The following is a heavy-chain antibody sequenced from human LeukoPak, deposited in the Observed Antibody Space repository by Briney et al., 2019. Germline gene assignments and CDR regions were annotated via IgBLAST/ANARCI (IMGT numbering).Heavy chain of an antibody. J-gene: IGHJ5*02. D-gene: IGHD6-19*01. CDR1: GGSISSYY. CDR2: IYYSGST. Sequence: SETLSLTCTVSGGSISSYYWSWIRQPPGKGLEWIGYIYYSGSTNYNPYLKSRVTISVDTSKNQFTLKLSSVTAADTAVYYCARDMGAVAGTWGQGTLVTVSS. V-gene: IGHV4-59*01. CDR3: ARDMGAVAGT.